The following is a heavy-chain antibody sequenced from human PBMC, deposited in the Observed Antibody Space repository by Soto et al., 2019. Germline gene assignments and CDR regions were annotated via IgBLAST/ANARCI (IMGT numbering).Heavy chain of an antibody. Sequence: QPGGSLRLSCAASGFTFSSYWMSWVRQAPGKGLEWVANIKQDGSEKYYVDSVKGRFTISRDNAKNSLYLQMNSLRAEDTAVYYCARESRVATSPAGYWGQGTLVTVSS. CDR1: GFTFSSYW. V-gene: IGHV3-7*01. CDR2: IKQDGSEK. CDR3: ARESRVATSPAGY. D-gene: IGHD5-12*01. J-gene: IGHJ4*02.